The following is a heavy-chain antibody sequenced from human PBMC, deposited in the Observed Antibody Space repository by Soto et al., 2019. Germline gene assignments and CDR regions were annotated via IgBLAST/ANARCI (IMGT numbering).Heavy chain of an antibody. J-gene: IGHJ5*02. D-gene: IGHD2-2*01. V-gene: IGHV4-30-4*01. CDR1: GGSISSGDYY. Sequence: PSETLSLTCTVSGGSISSGDYYWSWIRQPPGKGLEWIGYIYYSGSTYYNSSLKSRVTISVDTSKNQFSLKLSSVAAADTAVYYWARAVTYCSSTSCSHNWFDPWGQGTLVTVSS. CDR2: IYYSGST. CDR3: ARAVTYCSSTSCSHNWFDP.